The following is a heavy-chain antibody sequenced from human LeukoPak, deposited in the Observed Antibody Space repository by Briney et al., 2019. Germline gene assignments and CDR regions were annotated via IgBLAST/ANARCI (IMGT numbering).Heavy chain of an antibody. J-gene: IGHJ4*02. V-gene: IGHV4-34*01. D-gene: IGHD3-22*01. CDR1: GGSFSGYY. CDR2: INHSGST. CDR3: ARDAYYYDSSGYYRFDY. Sequence: PSETLSLTCAVYGGSFSGYYWSWIRQPPGKGLEWIGVINHSGSTNYNPSLKSRVTMSVDTSKNQFSLKLSSVTAADTAVYYCARDAYYYDSSGYYRFDYWGQGTLVTVSS.